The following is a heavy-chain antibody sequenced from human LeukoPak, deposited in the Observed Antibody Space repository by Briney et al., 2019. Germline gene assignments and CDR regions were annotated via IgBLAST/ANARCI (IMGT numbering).Heavy chain of an antibody. CDR3: ARDTIFGVAHARSAFDI. D-gene: IGHD3-3*01. V-gene: IGHV1-18*01. CDR2: ISAYNGNT. Sequence: GASVKVSCKASGYTFTSYGISWVRQAPGQGLEWMGWISAYNGNTNYAQKLQGRVTMTTDTSTSTAYMELRSLRSDDTAVYYCARDTIFGVAHARSAFDIWGQGTMVTVSS. J-gene: IGHJ3*02. CDR1: GYTFTSYG.